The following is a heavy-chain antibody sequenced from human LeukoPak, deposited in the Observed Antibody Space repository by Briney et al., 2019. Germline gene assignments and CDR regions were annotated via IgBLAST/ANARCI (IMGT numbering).Heavy chain of an antibody. CDR2: IYYSGST. Sequence: SETLSLTCTVSGGSISSYYWSWIRQPPGKGLEWIGYIYYSGSTNYNPSLKSRVTISVDTSKNQFSLKLSSVTAADTAVYYCARGGETSSSWYLYYFDYWGQGTLVTVSS. CDR1: GGSISSYY. D-gene: IGHD6-13*01. V-gene: IGHV4-59*01. J-gene: IGHJ4*02. CDR3: ARGGETSSSWYLYYFDY.